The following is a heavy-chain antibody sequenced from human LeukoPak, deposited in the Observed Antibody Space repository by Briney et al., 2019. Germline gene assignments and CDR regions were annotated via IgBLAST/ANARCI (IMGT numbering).Heavy chain of an antibody. J-gene: IGHJ5*02. CDR2: INPNSGGT. CDR3: AGGGYSYDSGLNWFDP. Sequence: GASVEVSCKASGYTFTGYFMHWVRQAPGQGLEWMGWINPNSGGTNYAQKFQGRVTMTRDTSISTACMELSRLRSDDTAVYYCAGGGYSYDSGLNWFDPWGQGTLVTVSS. CDR1: GYTFTGYF. V-gene: IGHV1-2*02. D-gene: IGHD5-18*01.